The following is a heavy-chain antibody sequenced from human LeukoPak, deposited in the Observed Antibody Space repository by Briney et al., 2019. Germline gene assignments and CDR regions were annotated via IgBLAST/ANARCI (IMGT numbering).Heavy chain of an antibody. V-gene: IGHV7-4-1*02. D-gene: IGHD2-2*01. J-gene: IGHJ4*02. CDR2: INANTGNP. Sequence: ASVKVSCKASGYTFTSCAMNWVRQAPGQGLEWMGWINANTGNPTYAQGFTGRFVFSLDTSVSTAYLQISSLKAEDTAVYYCTRQGPGYCGSTSCYGVDYWGQGTLVTVSS. CDR3: TRQGPGYCGSTSCYGVDY. CDR1: GYTFTSCA.